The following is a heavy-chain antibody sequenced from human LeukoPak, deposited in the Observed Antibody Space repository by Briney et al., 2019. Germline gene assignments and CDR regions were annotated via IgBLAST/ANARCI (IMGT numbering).Heavy chain of an antibody. Sequence: PGGSLRLSCAASGFTVSSNYMSWVRQAPGKGLEWVSAISGSGGSTYYADSVKGRFTISRDNSKNTLYLQMNSLRAEDTAVYYCAKGTPSSSWYFDYWGQGTLVTVSS. J-gene: IGHJ4*02. CDR2: ISGSGGST. CDR3: AKGTPSSSWYFDY. CDR1: GFTVSSNY. D-gene: IGHD6-13*01. V-gene: IGHV3-23*01.